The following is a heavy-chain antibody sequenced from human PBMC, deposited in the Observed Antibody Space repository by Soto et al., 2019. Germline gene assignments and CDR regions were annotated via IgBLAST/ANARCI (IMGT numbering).Heavy chain of an antibody. V-gene: IGHV2-26*01. CDR1: GFSLSKARMG. Sequence: QVTLKESGPVLVKPTETLTLTFTVSGFSLSKARMGVSWISQPPGTALEWLAHIFWNDERSYNTSLKSRLTISRDTSKSQVVLTMTNVDPVDTGTYFCARALREGLPIYYFDSWGQGTLVTVSS. CDR2: IFWNDER. J-gene: IGHJ4*02. D-gene: IGHD1-26*01. CDR3: ARALREGLPIYYFDS.